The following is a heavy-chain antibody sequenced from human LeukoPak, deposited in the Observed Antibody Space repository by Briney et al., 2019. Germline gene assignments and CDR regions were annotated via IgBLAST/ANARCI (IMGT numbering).Heavy chain of an antibody. J-gene: IGHJ4*02. V-gene: IGHV4-59*01. Sequence: SETLYLTCTVSGDSISPYYWSWIRQPPGKGLEWIGHIYDSGTTNYNPSLKSRVTMSVDSSKDQFSLKLTSVTAADTAVCYCARETTLTGYSSGLGFNYWGQGTLVTVSS. CDR3: ARETTLTGYSSGLGFNY. CDR2: IYDSGTT. D-gene: IGHD6-19*01. CDR1: GDSISPYY.